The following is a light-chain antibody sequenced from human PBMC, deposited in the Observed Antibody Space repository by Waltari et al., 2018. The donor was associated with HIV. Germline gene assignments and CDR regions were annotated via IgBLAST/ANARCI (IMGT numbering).Light chain of an antibody. V-gene: IGKV3-20*01. J-gene: IGKJ2*01. Sequence: EIVLTQSPGTLSLSPGDRATLSCRASQRVTSNSLAWYQQKRGQAPRLLIYDASTRATGIPDRFSGGGSGTDFTLTISRLEPEDFAVYYCLQYGSSWYTFGQGTNLDI. CDR3: LQYGSSWYT. CDR1: QRVTSNS. CDR2: DAS.